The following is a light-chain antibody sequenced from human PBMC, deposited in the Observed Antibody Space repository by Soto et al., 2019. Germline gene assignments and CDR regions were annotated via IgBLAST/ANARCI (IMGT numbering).Light chain of an antibody. Sequence: EIVMTQSPATLSVSPGERVTLSCRASQSVSSNLAWYQQKPGQAPRLLIYGASTRATGIPARFSGSGSGTEFTLTISRLQSEDVAVYYCQHYNNWPRTFGQGTKVEI. CDR3: QHYNNWPRT. J-gene: IGKJ1*01. CDR2: GAS. V-gene: IGKV3-15*01. CDR1: QSVSSN.